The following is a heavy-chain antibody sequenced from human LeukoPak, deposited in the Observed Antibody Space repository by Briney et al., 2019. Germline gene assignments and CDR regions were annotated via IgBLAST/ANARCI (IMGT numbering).Heavy chain of an antibody. D-gene: IGHD3-16*01. CDR3: ARIYERPDNWFDP. CDR1: GGSISSGDYY. J-gene: IGHJ5*02. V-gene: IGHV4-30-4*08. CDR2: IYYSGST. Sequence: PSQTLSLTCTVSGGSISSGDYYWSWIRQPPGKGLEWIGYIYYSGSTYYYPSLKSRVTISVDTSKNQFSLKLSSVTAAGTAVYYCARIYERPDNWFDPWGQGTLVTVSS.